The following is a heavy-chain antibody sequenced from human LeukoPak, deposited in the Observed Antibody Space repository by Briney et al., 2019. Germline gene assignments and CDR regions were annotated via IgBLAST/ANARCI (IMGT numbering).Heavy chain of an antibody. J-gene: IGHJ4*02. CDR1: GFTFSSYS. Sequence: GGSLRLSCAASGFTFSSYSMNWVRQTPGKRLEWVSSISSSSSYIYYADSVKGRFTISRDNAKNSLYLQMNSLRAEDTAVYYCARTFSLEVITTLGVGYWGQGTLVTVSS. D-gene: IGHD3-22*01. V-gene: IGHV3-21*01. CDR3: ARTFSLEVITTLGVGY. CDR2: ISSSSSYI.